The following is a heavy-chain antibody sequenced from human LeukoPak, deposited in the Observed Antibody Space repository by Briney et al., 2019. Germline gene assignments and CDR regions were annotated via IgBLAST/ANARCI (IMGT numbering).Heavy chain of an antibody. V-gene: IGHV4-59*01. CDR2: IYYSGST. J-gene: IGHJ6*03. Sequence: PSETLSLTCAVYGGSFSGYYWSWIRQPPGKGLEWIGYIYYSGSTNYNPSLKSRVTISVDTSKNQFSLKLSSVTAADTAVYYCARGGSGNTYYYYYMDVWGKGTTITISS. CDR3: ARGGSGNTYYYYYMDV. D-gene: IGHD3-10*01. CDR1: GGSFSGYY.